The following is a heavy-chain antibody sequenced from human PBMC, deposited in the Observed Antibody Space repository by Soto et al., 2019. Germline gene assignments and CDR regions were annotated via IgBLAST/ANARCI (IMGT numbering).Heavy chain of an antibody. CDR1: GGSINYNSYH. CDR3: ARLVVVAPVANV. Sequence: SETLSLPCSVSGGSINYNSYHWGWIRQPPGQGLEWIGSIFYTGTTFYNPSLESRVTMSVDTSKNSFSLHLTSVTAADTAVYFCARLVVVAPVANVWGQGTLVTVSS. CDR2: IFYTGTT. J-gene: IGHJ4*02. V-gene: IGHV4-39*02. D-gene: IGHD2-2*01.